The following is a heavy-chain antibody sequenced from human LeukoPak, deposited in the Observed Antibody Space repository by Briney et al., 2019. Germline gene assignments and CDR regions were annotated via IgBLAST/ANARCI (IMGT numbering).Heavy chain of an antibody. V-gene: IGHV4-59*02. D-gene: IGHD3-16*01. CDR3: ARVTGGFGLDY. J-gene: IGHJ4*02. CDR1: GFTVSSNY. CDR2: IYYSGST. Sequence: PGGSLRLSCAASGFTVSSNYMSWVRQAPGKGLEWIGYIYYSGSTNYNPSLKSRVTISVDTSKNQFSLKLSSVTAADTAVYYCARVTGGFGLDYWGQGTLVTVSS.